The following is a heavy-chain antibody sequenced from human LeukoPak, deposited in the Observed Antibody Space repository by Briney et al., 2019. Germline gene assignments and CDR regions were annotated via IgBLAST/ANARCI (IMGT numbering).Heavy chain of an antibody. D-gene: IGHD6-19*01. J-gene: IGHJ6*02. Sequence: PGGSLRLSCAASGFTVSNNYMNWVRQAPGKGLEWVSLIYSGGDTHYADPVKGRFTISRDNSKNTLYLQMSSLRAEETAVYYCVRDRWPGLGDFWGQGTTVTVSS. V-gene: IGHV3-66*01. CDR3: VRDRWPGLGDF. CDR2: IYSGGDT. CDR1: GFTVSNNY.